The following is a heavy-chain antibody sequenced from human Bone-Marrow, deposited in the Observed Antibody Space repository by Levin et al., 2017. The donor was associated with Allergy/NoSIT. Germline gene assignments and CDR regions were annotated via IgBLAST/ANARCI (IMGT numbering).Heavy chain of an antibody. CDR3: ARRPYADNIFYAYGMDV. J-gene: IGHJ6*02. CDR1: GGTFRKSS. D-gene: IGHD2-8*01. Sequence: SVKVSCRASGGTFRKSSITWLRQAPGQGLEWMGGIIPMFGIANYAQQFYGRVTITADDSTATVYMEVTSLRSDDTAVYYCARRPYADNIFYAYGMDVWGQGTTVIVSS. CDR2: IIPMFGIA. V-gene: IGHV1-69*13.